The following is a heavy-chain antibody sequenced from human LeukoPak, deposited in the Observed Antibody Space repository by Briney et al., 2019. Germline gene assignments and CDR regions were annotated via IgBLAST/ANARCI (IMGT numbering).Heavy chain of an antibody. CDR3: ARDLYSLVSDY. Sequence: ASVKVSCKASGYTFTSYYMHWVRQAPGQGLEWMGIINPSGGSTSYAQKFQGRVTMTRDTSTSTVYMELSRLRSDDTAVYYCARDLYSLVSDYWGQGTLVTVSS. CDR2: INPSGGST. V-gene: IGHV1-46*01. J-gene: IGHJ4*02. D-gene: IGHD2-21*01. CDR1: GYTFTSYY.